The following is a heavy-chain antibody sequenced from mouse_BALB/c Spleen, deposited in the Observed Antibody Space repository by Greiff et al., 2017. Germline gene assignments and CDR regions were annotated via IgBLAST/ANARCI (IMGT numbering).Heavy chain of an antibody. D-gene: IGHD1-2*01. Sequence: VQLQQSGAELVKPGASVKLSCTASGFNIKDTYMHWVKQRPEQGLEWIGRIDPANGNTKYDPKFQGKATITADTSSNTAYLQLSSLTSEDTAVYYCARRGYGYSAWFAYWGQGTLVTVSA. CDR1: GFNIKDTY. CDR2: IDPANGNT. J-gene: IGHJ3*01. V-gene: IGHV14-3*02. CDR3: ARRGYGYSAWFAY.